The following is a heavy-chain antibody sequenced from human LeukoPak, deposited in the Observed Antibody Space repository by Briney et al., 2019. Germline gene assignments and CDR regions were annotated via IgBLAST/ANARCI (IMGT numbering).Heavy chain of an antibody. D-gene: IGHD5-24*01. Sequence: GESLKISCKGSGYSFTSYWISWVRQMPGKGLEWMGRIDPSDSYTNYSPSFHGHVTISADKSISTAYLQWSSLKASDTAMYYCARHVEMATTYLIYNWFDPWGQGTLVTVSS. CDR2: IDPSDSYT. CDR1: GYSFTSYW. J-gene: IGHJ5*02. CDR3: ARHVEMATTYLIYNWFDP. V-gene: IGHV5-10-1*01.